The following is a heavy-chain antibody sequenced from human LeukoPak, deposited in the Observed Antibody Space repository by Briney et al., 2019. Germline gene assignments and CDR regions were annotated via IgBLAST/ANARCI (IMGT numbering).Heavy chain of an antibody. V-gene: IGHV4-4*07. Sequence: SETLSLTCTVSGGSISSYYWSWIRQPAGKGLEWIGRIYTSGSTNYNPSLKSRVTMSVDTSKNQFSLKLSSVTAADTAVYYCARDLSYYDYVWGSYRTYYFDYWGQGTLVTVSS. J-gene: IGHJ4*02. CDR3: ARDLSYYDYVWGSYRTYYFDY. CDR1: GGSISSYY. D-gene: IGHD3-16*02. CDR2: IYTSGST.